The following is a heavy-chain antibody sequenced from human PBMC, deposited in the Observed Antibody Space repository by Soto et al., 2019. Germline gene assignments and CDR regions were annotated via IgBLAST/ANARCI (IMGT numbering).Heavy chain of an antibody. CDR3: ARVGSYYYDSSGSLDY. D-gene: IGHD3-22*01. CDR1: GVSISSGGYC. CDR2: IYHSGST. V-gene: IGHV4-30-2*01. J-gene: IGHJ4*02. Sequence: SETLSLTCAVSGVSISSGGYCWSWIRQPPGKGLEWIGYIYHSGSTYYNPSLKSRVTISVDRSKNQFSLKLSSVTAADTAVYYCARVGSYYYDSSGSLDYWGQGTLVTVSS.